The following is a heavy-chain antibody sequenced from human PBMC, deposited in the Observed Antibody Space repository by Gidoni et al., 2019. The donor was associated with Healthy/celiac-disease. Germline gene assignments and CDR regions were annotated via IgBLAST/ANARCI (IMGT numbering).Heavy chain of an antibody. CDR1: AFPLSSYL. CDR3: ARPRSQCGSGGSCYSVAFDI. CDR2: KKQDGSEK. V-gene: IGHV3-7*04. D-gene: IGHD2-15*01. J-gene: IGHJ3*02. Sequence: EGPLVGSGGGFVQPGVSLDPPRSVSAFPLSSYLLIWVRQAPEKGLEWVAKKKQDGSEKYYVDSVKGRFTISRDNAKNSLYLQMNSLRAEDTAVYYCARPRSQCGSGGSCYSVAFDIWGQGTMVTVSS.